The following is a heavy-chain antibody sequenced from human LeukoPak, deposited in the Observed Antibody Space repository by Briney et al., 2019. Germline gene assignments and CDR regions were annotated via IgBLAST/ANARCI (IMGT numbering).Heavy chain of an antibody. CDR1: GFTFSSYA. Sequence: GGSLRLSCAASGFTFSSYAMSWVRQAPGKGLEWVSAISGSGGSTYYADSVKGRFTISRDNSKNTLYLQMNSLRAEETAVYYCAKDVVLWSGYTFDYWGQGTLVTVSS. D-gene: IGHD3-3*01. CDR2: ISGSGGST. J-gene: IGHJ4*02. V-gene: IGHV3-23*01. CDR3: AKDVVLWSGYTFDY.